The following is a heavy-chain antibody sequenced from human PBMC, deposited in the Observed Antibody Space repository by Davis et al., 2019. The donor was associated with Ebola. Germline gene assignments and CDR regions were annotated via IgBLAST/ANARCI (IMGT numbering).Heavy chain of an antibody. CDR1: GGSISSYY. V-gene: IGHV4-59*01. Sequence: SETLSLTCTVSGGSISSYYWSFHLTPAVKGLEWIGYIYYSGSTNYNPSLKSRVTRSVDTSKNQFYLKLSSVTAADTAVYYCARDRSIAAREGYYYYYGMDVWGQGTTVTVSS. D-gene: IGHD6-6*01. J-gene: IGHJ6*02. CDR2: IYYSGST. CDR3: ARDRSIAAREGYYYYYGMDV.